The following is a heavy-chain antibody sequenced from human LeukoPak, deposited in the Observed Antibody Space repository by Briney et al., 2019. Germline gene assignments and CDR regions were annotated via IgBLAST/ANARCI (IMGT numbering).Heavy chain of an antibody. CDR3: ARGDDSSGYYYYGFDY. CDR1: GFTVSSNY. J-gene: IGHJ4*02. Sequence: GGSLRLSCAASGFTVSSNYMSWVRQAPGKGLEWVSVIYSGGSTYYADSVKGRFTISRDNSKNTLYLQMNSLRAEDTAVYYCARGDDSSGYYYYGFDYWGQGTLVTVSS. D-gene: IGHD3-22*01. CDR2: IYSGGST. V-gene: IGHV3-53*01.